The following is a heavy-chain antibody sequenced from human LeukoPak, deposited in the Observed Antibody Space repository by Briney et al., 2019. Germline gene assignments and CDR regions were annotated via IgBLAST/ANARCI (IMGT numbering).Heavy chain of an antibody. CDR2: IIPIFGTA. Sequence: ASVKVSCKASGGTFSSYAISWVRQAPGQGLEWMGGIIPIFGTANYAQEFQGRVTITADESTSTAYMELSSLRSEDTAVYYCARASLGTVVTPNGYFDYWGQGTLVTVSS. V-gene: IGHV1-69*13. CDR3: ARASLGTVVTPNGYFDY. J-gene: IGHJ4*02. CDR1: GGTFSSYA. D-gene: IGHD4-23*01.